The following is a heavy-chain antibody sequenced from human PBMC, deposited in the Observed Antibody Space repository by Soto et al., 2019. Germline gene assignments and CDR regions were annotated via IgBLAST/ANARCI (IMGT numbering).Heavy chain of an antibody. Sequence: QVQLVQSGAEVKKPGASVKVSCKASGYIFTNHYIHWVRQAPRQGLAWMGLINPSGGSTNYLPKLQGGITMTRDTCASTVYMELSSLRSEDTAVYFCARADYYDSSGFYYDCWGQGSLVTVSS. CDR3: ARADYYDSSGFYYDC. V-gene: IGHV1-46*04. D-gene: IGHD3-22*01. J-gene: IGHJ4*02. CDR1: GYIFTNHY. CDR2: INPSGGST.